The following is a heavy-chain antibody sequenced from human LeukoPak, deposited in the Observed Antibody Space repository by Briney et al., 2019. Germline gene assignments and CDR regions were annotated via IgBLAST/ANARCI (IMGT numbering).Heavy chain of an antibody. CDR3: ARLQTIAVAGTLDY. D-gene: IGHD6-19*01. J-gene: IGHJ4*02. CDR1: GFMFSSYW. CDR2: INSDGSST. V-gene: IGHV3-74*01. Sequence: GGSLRLSCVASGFMFSSYWMNWVRQAPGKGLVWVSRINSDGSSTSYADSVKGRFTISRDNAKNTLYLQMNSLRAEDTAVYYCARLQTIAVAGTLDYWGQGTLVTVSS.